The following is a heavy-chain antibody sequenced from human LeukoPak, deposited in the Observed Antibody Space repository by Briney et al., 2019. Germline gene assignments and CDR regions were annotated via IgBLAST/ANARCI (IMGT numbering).Heavy chain of an antibody. V-gene: IGHV4-34*01. D-gene: IGHD3-3*01. J-gene: IGHJ3*02. CDR1: GGSFSGYY. Sequence: SETLSLTCAVYGGSFSGYYWSWIRQPPGKGLEWVGEINHSGSTNYNPSLKSRVTISVDTSKNQFSLKLSSVTAADTAVYYCARGPRITIFGVVKSGRAFGIWGQGTMVTVSS. CDR3: ARGPRITIFGVVKSGRAFGI. CDR2: INHSGST.